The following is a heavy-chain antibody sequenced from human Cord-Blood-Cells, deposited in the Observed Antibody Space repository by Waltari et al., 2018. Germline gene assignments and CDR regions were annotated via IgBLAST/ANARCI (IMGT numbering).Heavy chain of an antibody. V-gene: IGHV4-34*01. D-gene: IGHD5-18*01. Sequence: QVQLPQWGPGLLKPSEALSPTCGVHGGSFSGYYWSWFRPPPGKGLEWIGEINHSGSTNYNPSLKSRVTISVDTSKNQFSLKLSSVTAADTAVYYCARLSTAMVTMNAFDIWGQGTMVTVSS. CDR3: ARLSTAMVTMNAFDI. J-gene: IGHJ3*02. CDR2: INHSGST. CDR1: GGSFSGYY.